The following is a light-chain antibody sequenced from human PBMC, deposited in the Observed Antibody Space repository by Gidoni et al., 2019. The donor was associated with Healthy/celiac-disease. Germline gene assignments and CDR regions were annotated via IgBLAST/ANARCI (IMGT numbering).Light chain of an antibody. V-gene: IGKV1-33*01. CDR3: QQYDNLPWT. Sequence: DIQMTQSPSSLSASVGDSVTITCQASQDISNYLNWYQQKPGKAPKLLIYYASNLETGVPSRFSGSGSGTDFTFTISSLQPEDIATYYCQQYDNLPWTFGQGTKVEIK. CDR1: QDISNY. J-gene: IGKJ1*01. CDR2: YAS.